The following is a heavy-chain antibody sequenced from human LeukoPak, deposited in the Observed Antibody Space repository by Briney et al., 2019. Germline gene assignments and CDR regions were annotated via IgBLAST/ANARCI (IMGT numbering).Heavy chain of an antibody. CDR3: ARAEAAGATLYYYYYGMDV. Sequence: SETLSLTCAVYSGSFSDSYWSWIRQPPGKGLEWIGEINHRGSTNYNPSLKSRVTMSVDTSKNQFSLKLSSVTAADTAVYYCARAEAAGATLYYYYYGMDVWGQGTTVTVSS. CDR1: SGSFSDSY. V-gene: IGHV4-34*01. J-gene: IGHJ6*02. D-gene: IGHD6-19*01. CDR2: INHRGST.